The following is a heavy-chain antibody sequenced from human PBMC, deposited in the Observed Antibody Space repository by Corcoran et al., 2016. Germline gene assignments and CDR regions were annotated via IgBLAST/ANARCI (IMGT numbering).Heavy chain of an antibody. Sequence: EVQLVESGGGLIQPGGSLRLSCAASGFTVSSNYMSWVRQAPGKGLEWVSVIYSGGSTYYADSVKGRFTISRDNSKNTLYLQMNSLRAEDTAVYYCARDYCSGGSGRDAYFDYWGQGTLVTVSS. J-gene: IGHJ4*02. CDR1: GFTVSSNY. CDR2: IYSGGST. D-gene: IGHD2-15*01. V-gene: IGHV3-53*01. CDR3: ARDYCSGGSGRDAYFDY.